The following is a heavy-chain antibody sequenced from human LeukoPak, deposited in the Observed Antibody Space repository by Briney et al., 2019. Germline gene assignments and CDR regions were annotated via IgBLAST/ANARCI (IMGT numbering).Heavy chain of an antibody. V-gene: IGHV4-59*08. Sequence: SETLSLTCAVYGGSFSGYYWSWIRQPPGKGLEWIGYIHYSGSTNYNPSLKSRVTISVDTSKNQFSLKLSSVTAADTAVYYCARGGSGWNYYYYYMDVWGKGTTVTISS. D-gene: IGHD6-19*01. CDR3: ARGGSGWNYYYYYMDV. CDR1: GGSFSGYY. J-gene: IGHJ6*03. CDR2: IHYSGST.